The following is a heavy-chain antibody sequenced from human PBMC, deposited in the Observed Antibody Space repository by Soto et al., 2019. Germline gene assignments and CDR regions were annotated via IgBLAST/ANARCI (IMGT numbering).Heavy chain of an antibody. Sequence: GGSLRLSCAASGSTFSTYGMHWVRQAPGKGLEWVSAISGSGGSTYYADSVKGRFTISRDNSKNTLYLQMNSLRAEDAAVYYCAKTYYDILTGYYGNLDYWGQGTLVTVSS. CDR1: GSTFSTYG. J-gene: IGHJ4*02. CDR3: AKTYYDILTGYYGNLDY. V-gene: IGHV3-23*01. CDR2: ISGSGGST. D-gene: IGHD3-9*01.